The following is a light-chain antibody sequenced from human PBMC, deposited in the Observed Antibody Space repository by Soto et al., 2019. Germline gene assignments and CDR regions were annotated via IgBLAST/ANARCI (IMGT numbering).Light chain of an antibody. J-gene: IGLJ1*01. CDR3: SSYTSRSTLV. CDR2: EVT. V-gene: IGLV2-14*01. CDR1: SSDVSGYNY. Sequence: QSALTQPASVSGSPGQSITISCTGTSSDVSGYNYVSWYQQHPGKAPKLMIYEVTNRPSGVSNRFSGSKSGNTASLTISGLQAEDEADYYCSSYTSRSTLVFGTGTKVTVL.